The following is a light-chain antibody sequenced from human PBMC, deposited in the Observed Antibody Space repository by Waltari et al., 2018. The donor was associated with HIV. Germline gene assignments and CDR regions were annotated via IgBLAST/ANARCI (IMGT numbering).Light chain of an antibody. J-gene: IGLJ2*01. CDR3: CSYAGSYTFV. V-gene: IGLV2-11*01. CDR1: SSDVGGYNY. Sequence: QSALTQPRSVSGSPGQSVTISCTGTSSDVGGYNYVSWYQQHPGKAPKLMIYDVGKRPSGVPDRFSGSTSGNPASLTISGLQAEDEADYYCCSYAGSYTFVFGGGTKLTVL. CDR2: DVG.